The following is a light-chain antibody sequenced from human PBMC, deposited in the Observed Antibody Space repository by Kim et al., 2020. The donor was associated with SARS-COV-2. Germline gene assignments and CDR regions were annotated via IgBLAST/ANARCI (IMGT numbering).Light chain of an antibody. Sequence: SVALGMTASITCGGDNIESKHVHWYQQKGGQAHVLVIYRDRSRPAEIPGRFSGSNSGNTATLTVSRAQAGDEADYYCQVWDNSTWVFGAGTQLTVL. CDR3: QVWDNSTWV. J-gene: IGLJ3*02. CDR1: NIESKH. V-gene: IGLV3-9*01. CDR2: RDR.